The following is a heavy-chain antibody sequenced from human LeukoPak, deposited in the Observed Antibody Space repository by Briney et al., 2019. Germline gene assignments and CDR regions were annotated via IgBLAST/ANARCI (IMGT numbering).Heavy chain of an antibody. CDR2: ISSSSSYI. V-gene: IGHV3-21*01. CDR1: GFTFSSYS. J-gene: IGHJ6*02. Sequence: GGSLRLSCAASGFTFSSYSMSWVRQAPGKGLEWVSSISSSSSYIYYADSVKGRFTISRDNAKNSLYLQMNSLRAEDTAVYYCARVRIEYSISRGMDVWGQGTTVTVSS. CDR3: ARVRIEYSISRGMDV. D-gene: IGHD6-6*01.